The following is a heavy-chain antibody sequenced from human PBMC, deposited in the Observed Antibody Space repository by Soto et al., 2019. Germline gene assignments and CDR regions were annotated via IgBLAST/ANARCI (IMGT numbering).Heavy chain of an antibody. CDR1: GGSISSSNW. CDR2: IYHSGST. D-gene: IGHD6-13*01. CDR3: ARAIAAAANWFDP. V-gene: IGHV4-4*02. Sequence: TLSLTCAVSGGSISSSNWWSWVRQPPGKGLEWIGEIYHSGSTNYNPSLKSRVTISVDKSKNQFSLKLSSVTAADTAVYYCARAIAAAANWFDPWGQGTLVTVSS. J-gene: IGHJ5*02.